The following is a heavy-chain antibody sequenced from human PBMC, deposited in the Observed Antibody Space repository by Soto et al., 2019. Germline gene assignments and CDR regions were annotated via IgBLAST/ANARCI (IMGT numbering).Heavy chain of an antibody. CDR1: GFTFSNYA. CDR3: XXXXXXXXXXXXXXXXXXFDY. Sequence: QVQLVESGGGVVQPGRSLRLSCAASGFTFSNYAMHWVRQAPGKGLEWLAIISYDGDNEYYADSVRGRFTISRDNSKXXXXXXXXXXXXXXXXXXXXXXXXXXXXXXXXXXXXXXFDYWGQGTMVTVYS. J-gene: IGHJ4*02. CDR2: ISYDGDNE. V-gene: IGHV3-30*03.